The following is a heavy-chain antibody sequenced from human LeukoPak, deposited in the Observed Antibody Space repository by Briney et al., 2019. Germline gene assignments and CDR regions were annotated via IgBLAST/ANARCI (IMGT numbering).Heavy chain of an antibody. CDR3: AADENQDYYYYYGMDV. J-gene: IGHJ6*02. D-gene: IGHD2-2*01. V-gene: IGHV1-58*02. CDR2: IVVGSGNT. CDR1: GFTFTSSA. Sequence: GTSVKVSCKASGFTFTSSAMQWVRQARGQRLEWTGWIVVGSGNTNYAQKFQERVTITRDMSTSTAYMELSSLRSEDTAVYYCAADENQDYYYYYGMDVWGQGATVTVSS.